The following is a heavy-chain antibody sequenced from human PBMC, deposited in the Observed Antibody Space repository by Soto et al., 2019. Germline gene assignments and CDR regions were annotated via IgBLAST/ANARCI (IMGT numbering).Heavy chain of an antibody. CDR2: ISGSGVTT. V-gene: IGHV3-23*01. CDR1: GFTFSIYD. D-gene: IGHD3-22*01. CDR3: AKELHDSSGSPMYYFDS. Sequence: GGSLRLSCAASGFTFSIYDMNWVRQAPGKGLEWVSAISGSGVTTYYADSVKGRFTMSRDSSKTTLYLQMNSLRAEDTAVYYCAKELHDSSGSPMYYFDSWGPGTLVTVSS. J-gene: IGHJ4*02.